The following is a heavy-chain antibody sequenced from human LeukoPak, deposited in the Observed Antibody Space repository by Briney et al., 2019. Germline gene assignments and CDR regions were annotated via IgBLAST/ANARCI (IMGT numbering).Heavy chain of an antibody. J-gene: IGHJ2*01. Sequence: GGSLRLSCAASGFTFNTYTMNWVRQAPGKGLEWVSSVSTSSSYIYYADSLRGRFTISRDNAKNSLFLQMNSLRAEDTAVYYCARSELGAAYWYFDLWGRGTLVTVSS. CDR1: GFTFNTYT. CDR2: VSTSSSYI. V-gene: IGHV3-21*01. D-gene: IGHD1-14*01. CDR3: ARSELGAAYWYFDL.